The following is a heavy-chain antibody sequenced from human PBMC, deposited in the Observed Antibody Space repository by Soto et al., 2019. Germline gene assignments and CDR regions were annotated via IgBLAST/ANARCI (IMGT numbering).Heavy chain of an antibody. Sequence: SETLSLTCADSGGYISGGYYYWSWIRQPPGKGLEWLGFIYNSGSTYYKSSLKSRVNISVDRSKNHFFLNLTSVTAADTAVYYCATSRKFFQIWGQGTKGTVSS. CDR2: IYNSGST. J-gene: IGHJ3*02. V-gene: IGHV4-30-2*01. CDR3: ATSRKFFQI. CDR1: GGYISGGYYY.